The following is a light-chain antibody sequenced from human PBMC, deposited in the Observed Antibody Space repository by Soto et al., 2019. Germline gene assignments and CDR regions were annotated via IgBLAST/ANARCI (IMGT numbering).Light chain of an antibody. J-gene: IGKJ1*01. CDR3: QQGYSRPRT. CDR1: QSISTS. Sequence: DIQLTQSPSSLSASVGDRVTITCRASQSISTSLNWYQQKPGKAPNLLIFTSSNLESGVPSRFSGSGSGTDFTLTFSSLQPEDFATYFCQQGYSRPRTFGQGTKVDIK. CDR2: TSS. V-gene: IGKV1-39*01.